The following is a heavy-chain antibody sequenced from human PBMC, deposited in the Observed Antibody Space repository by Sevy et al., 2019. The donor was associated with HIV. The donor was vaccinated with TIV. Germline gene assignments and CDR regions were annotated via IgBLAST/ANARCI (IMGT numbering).Heavy chain of an antibody. V-gene: IGHV3-48*02. CDR2: ISSGSGTI. J-gene: IGHJ4*02. Sequence: GGSLRLSCAASGFNFRNYSMTWVRQAPGKGLDWVSYISSGSGTIHYADSVKDRLTISRDNAKNSLFLQMNSLSDEDTAIYYCSRPYCSGDDCYSELDYWGQGILVTVSS. CDR1: GFNFRNYS. D-gene: IGHD2-15*01. CDR3: SRPYCSGDDCYSELDY.